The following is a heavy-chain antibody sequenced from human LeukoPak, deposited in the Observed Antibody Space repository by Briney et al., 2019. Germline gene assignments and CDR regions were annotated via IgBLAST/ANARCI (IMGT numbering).Heavy chain of an antibody. CDR2: IIPIFGTA. D-gene: IGHD5-18*01. CDR3: ARSQLRGYSYGYLAIVY. V-gene: IGHV1-69*13. CDR1: GGTFSSYA. Sequence: SVKVSCKASGGTFSSYAISWVRQAPGQGLEWMGGIIPIFGTANYAQKFQGRVTITADESTSTAYMELRSLRSDDTAVYYCARSQLRGYSYGYLAIVYWGQGTLVTVSS. J-gene: IGHJ4*02.